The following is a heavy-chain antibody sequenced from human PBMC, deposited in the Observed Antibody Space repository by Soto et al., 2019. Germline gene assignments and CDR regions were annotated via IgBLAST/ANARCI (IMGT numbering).Heavy chain of an antibody. Sequence: PGESLKISCKGSGYSFTSYWIGWVRQMPGKGLEWMGIIYPSDSDTRYSPSFQGQVTISADKSISTAYLQWSSLKASDTAMYYCARPRAGYSSGWDPGYWGQGTLVTVSS. CDR2: IYPSDSDT. CDR3: ARPRAGYSSGWDPGY. D-gene: IGHD6-19*01. J-gene: IGHJ4*02. CDR1: GYSFTSYW. V-gene: IGHV5-51*01.